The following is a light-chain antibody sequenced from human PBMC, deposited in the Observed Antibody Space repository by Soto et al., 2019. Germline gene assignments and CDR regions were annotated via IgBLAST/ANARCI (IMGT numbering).Light chain of an antibody. CDR1: NSDVGAFNY. CDR3: CSFRRSSTLV. V-gene: IGLV2-14*01. J-gene: IGLJ2*01. CDR2: EVT. Sequence: QSVPTQPASVSGSPGQSITISCTGTNSDVGAFNYVSWYQQHPGKAPKLLIYEVTNRPSGVSNRFSGSTSGNTASLTSPGPEAEDEDYYYCCSFRRSSTLVFGGGTKLTVL.